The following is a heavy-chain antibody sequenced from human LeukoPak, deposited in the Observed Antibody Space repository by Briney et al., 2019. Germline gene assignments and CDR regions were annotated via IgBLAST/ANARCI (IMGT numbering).Heavy chain of an antibody. CDR1: GGSISSYY. CDR3: ARQASRYYGSGSYYKTSGSGFDY. CDR2: INHSGST. J-gene: IGHJ4*02. V-gene: IGHV4-34*01. D-gene: IGHD3-10*01. Sequence: SETLSLTCTVSGGSISSYYWSWIRQPPGKGLEWIGEINHSGSTNYNPSLKSRVTISVDTSKNQFSLKLSSVTAADTAVYYCARQASRYYGSGSYYKTSGSGFDYWGQGTLVTVSS.